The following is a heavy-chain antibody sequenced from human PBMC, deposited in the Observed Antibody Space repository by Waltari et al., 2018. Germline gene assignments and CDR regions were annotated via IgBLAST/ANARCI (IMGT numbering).Heavy chain of an antibody. D-gene: IGHD5-18*01. V-gene: IGHV4-39*01. CDR3: ARQTWIQLWLYAFDI. J-gene: IGHJ3*02. CDR2: IYYSGGH. CDR1: GGSISSSSYY. Sequence: QLQLQESGPGLVKPSETLSLTCTVSGGSISSSSYYWGWIRQPPGKGLEWIGSIYYSGGHIYHPSLKRRVTMSVDTSKNQFSLELSSVTAADTAVYYCARQTWIQLWLYAFDIWGQGTMVTVSS.